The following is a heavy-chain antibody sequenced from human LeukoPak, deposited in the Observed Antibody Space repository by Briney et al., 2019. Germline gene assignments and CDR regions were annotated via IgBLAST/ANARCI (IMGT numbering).Heavy chain of an antibody. V-gene: IGHV3-7*01. Sequence: GGSLRLSCAVSGFTFSNYWVTWVRQTPGKGLEFVANINQDGSVKNYVGSVKGRFTISRDNAKDTLYLQMNSLGAEDTAVYYCARYFALDVWGQGTTVTVSS. J-gene: IGHJ6*02. CDR2: INQDGSVK. CDR1: GFTFSNYW. CDR3: ARYFALDV. D-gene: IGHD3-9*01.